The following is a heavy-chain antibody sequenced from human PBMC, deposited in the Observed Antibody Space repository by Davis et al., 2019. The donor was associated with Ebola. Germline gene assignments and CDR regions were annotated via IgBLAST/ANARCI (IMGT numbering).Heavy chain of an antibody. J-gene: IGHJ4*02. Sequence: GGSLRLSCAASGFTFSGYSMTWVRQAPGKGLEWVSVIYTGGSTFYADSVEGRFTISRDNAKNSLYLQMNSLRAEDTAVYYCARRADYWGQGTLVTVSS. CDR1: GFTFSGYS. CDR2: IYTGGST. CDR3: ARRADY. V-gene: IGHV3-66*01.